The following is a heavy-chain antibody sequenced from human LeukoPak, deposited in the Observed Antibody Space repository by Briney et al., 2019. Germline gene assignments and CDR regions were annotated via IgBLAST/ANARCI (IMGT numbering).Heavy chain of an antibody. CDR1: GFTFSSYS. CDR3: ARDFFALEGLRGYYGMDV. Sequence: PGGSLRLSCAASGFTFSSYSMNWVRQAPGKGLEWVSSISSSSSYIYYAGSVKGRFTISRDNAKNSLYLQMNSLRAEGTAVYYCARDFFALEGLRGYYGMDVWGQGTTVTVSS. CDR2: ISSSSSYI. D-gene: IGHD5-12*01. V-gene: IGHV3-21*01. J-gene: IGHJ6*02.